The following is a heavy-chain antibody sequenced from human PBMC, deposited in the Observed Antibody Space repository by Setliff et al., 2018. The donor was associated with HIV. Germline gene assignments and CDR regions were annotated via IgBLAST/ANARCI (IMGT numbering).Heavy chain of an antibody. CDR3: ARTDYDSGKSVLDS. CDR2: INAANGHA. D-gene: IGHD3-10*01. J-gene: IGHJ5*01. Sequence: ASVKVSCKASGFTFSKSAIHWVRQAPGQRLELMAWINAANGHAKYSQKFQGRVTITRDTSATIANMELSSLTSEDTALYFCARTDYDSGKSVLDSWGQGTLVTVSS. CDR1: GFTFSKSA. V-gene: IGHV1-3*01.